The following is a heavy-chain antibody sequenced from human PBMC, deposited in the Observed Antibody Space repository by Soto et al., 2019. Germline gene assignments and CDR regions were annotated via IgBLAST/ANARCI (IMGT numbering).Heavy chain of an antibody. CDR2: ISYDGSNK. D-gene: IGHD6-19*01. J-gene: IGHJ4*02. Sequence: GSLKLSCAASGFTFISYGMHWVLQAPGKGLEWVAVISYDGSNKYYADSVKGRFTISRDNSKNTLYLQMNSLRAEDTAVYYCAKDSPVAGWNYWGQGTLVTVSS. V-gene: IGHV3-30*18. CDR1: GFTFISYG. CDR3: AKDSPVAGWNY.